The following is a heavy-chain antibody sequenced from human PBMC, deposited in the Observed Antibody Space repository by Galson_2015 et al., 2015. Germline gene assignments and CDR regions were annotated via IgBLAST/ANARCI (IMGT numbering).Heavy chain of an antibody. Sequence: SLRLSCAAAGFTLSNYAMSWVRQAPGKGLEWVSGISGSGGTTYYADSLKGRFTISRDNSKNTLYLQMNSLRAEDTAIYYCAKSGTGSYYYYSMDVWGTGTTVTVSS. CDR1: GFTLSNYA. J-gene: IGHJ6*03. CDR3: AKSGTGSYYYYSMDV. D-gene: IGHD6-13*01. CDR2: ISGSGGTT. V-gene: IGHV3-23*01.